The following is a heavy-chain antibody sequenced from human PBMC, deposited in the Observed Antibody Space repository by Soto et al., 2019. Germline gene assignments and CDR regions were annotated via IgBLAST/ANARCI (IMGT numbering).Heavy chain of an antibody. D-gene: IGHD1-1*01. V-gene: IGHV3-15*07. CDR3: TTEDTYTAFDI. Sequence: LRLSCAASGFTFSNAWMNWVRQAPGKGLEWVGRIKSKTDGGKTDYAAPVKGRFNISRDDSKNTLYLQMNSLKTEDTAVYYCTTEDTYTAFDIWGQGTMVTVSS. CDR2: IKSKTDGGKT. J-gene: IGHJ3*02. CDR1: GFTFSNAW.